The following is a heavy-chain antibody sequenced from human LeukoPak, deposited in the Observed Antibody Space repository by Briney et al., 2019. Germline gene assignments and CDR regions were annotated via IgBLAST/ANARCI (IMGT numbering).Heavy chain of an antibody. CDR1: GFTFSSYA. J-gene: IGHJ3*02. D-gene: IGHD1-14*01. V-gene: IGHV3-23*01. CDR3: TTTGNPSLIDI. CDR2: ISGSGGST. Sequence: TGGSLRLSCAASGFTFSSYAMSWVRQAPGKGLEWVSAISGSGGSTYYADSVKGRFTISRDNSKNTLYLQMNSLKTEDTAVYYCTTTGNPSLIDIWGQGTMVTVSS.